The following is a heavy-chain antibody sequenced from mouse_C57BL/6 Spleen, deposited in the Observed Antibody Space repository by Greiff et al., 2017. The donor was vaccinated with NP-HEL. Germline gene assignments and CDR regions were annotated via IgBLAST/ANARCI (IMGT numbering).Heavy chain of an antibody. J-gene: IGHJ1*03. CDR1: GYSITSGYY. D-gene: IGHD1-1*01. CDR2: ISYDGSN. Sequence: EVKLQESGPGLVKPSQSLSLTCSVTGYSITSGYYWNWIRQFPGNKLEWMGYISYDGSNNYNPSLKNRISITRDTSKNQFFLKLNSVTTEDTATYYCARTITTVEYFDVWGTGTTVTVSS. CDR3: ARTITTVEYFDV. V-gene: IGHV3-6*01.